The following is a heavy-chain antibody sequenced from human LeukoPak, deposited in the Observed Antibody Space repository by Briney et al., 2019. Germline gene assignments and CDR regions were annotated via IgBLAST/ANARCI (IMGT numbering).Heavy chain of an antibody. J-gene: IGHJ4*02. CDR3: VRDYQFDY. Sequence: PGGSLRLSCAASGFTFSSYDMHWVRQATGKGLEWVSAIGTAGDTYYPGSVKGRFTISRDNARNSLYLQMNSLRDEDTAVYFCVRDYQFDYWGQGTLVTVSS. CDR1: GFTFSSYD. V-gene: IGHV3-13*01. D-gene: IGHD2-2*01. CDR2: IGTAGDT.